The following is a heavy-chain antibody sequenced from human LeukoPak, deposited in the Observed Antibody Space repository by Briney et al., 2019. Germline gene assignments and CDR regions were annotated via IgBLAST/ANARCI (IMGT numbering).Heavy chain of an antibody. J-gene: IGHJ6*03. CDR3: ARVAYQSNRIFHMDV. V-gene: IGHV4-34*01. CDR1: GGSFSGYY. Sequence: PSETLSLTCAVYGGSFSGYYWSWIRQPPGKGLEWIGEINHSGSTNYNPSLKSRVTIPVDTSKNQFSLKLSSVTAADTAVYYCARVAYQSNRIFHMDVWGKGTTVTVSS. CDR2: INHSGST. D-gene: IGHD3-9*01.